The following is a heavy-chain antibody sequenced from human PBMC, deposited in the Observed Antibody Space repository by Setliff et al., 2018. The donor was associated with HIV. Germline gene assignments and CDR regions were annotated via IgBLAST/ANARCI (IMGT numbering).Heavy chain of an antibody. Sequence: PSETLSLTCIVSGAPISSGTWSWIRQPPGKGLQWIGFIYYSGSTNYNPSLKSRVTISVDTSKNQFSLKLSSVTAADTAVYYCARGMLRSSWYAHHDAFDIWGQGTMVTVSS. CDR2: IYYSGST. CDR1: GAPISSGT. D-gene: IGHD6-13*01. CDR3: ARGMLRSSWYAHHDAFDI. V-gene: IGHV4-59*01. J-gene: IGHJ3*02.